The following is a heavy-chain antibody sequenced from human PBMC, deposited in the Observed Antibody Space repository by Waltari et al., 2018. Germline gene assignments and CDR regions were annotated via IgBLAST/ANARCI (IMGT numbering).Heavy chain of an antibody. CDR3: ARGTPTPGDLLY. D-gene: IGHD4-17*01. J-gene: IGHJ4*02. CDR2: INPSGGAT. V-gene: IGHV1-46*01. Sequence: QVKLEQSGAEVKNPGAYVKLSCKAPAYSFSSYSLHWVCQAPGQGFEWMVVINPSGGATDYAQKFQARVTMTRDTSTSTVYMELSGLTSEDTAVYYCARGTPTPGDLLYWGQGSPVTVSA. CDR1: AYSFSSYS.